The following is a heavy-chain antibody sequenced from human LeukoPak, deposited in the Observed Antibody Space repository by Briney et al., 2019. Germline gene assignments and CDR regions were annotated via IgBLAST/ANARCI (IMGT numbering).Heavy chain of an antibody. CDR3: ARGGVFSNYYFDY. J-gene: IGHJ4*02. D-gene: IGHD4-11*01. CDR1: GFTFIRGH. V-gene: IGHV3-53*01. CDR2: IYSGGSI. Sequence: GGSLRLSCAASGFTFIRGHITWLRQAPGKGLEWVSLIYSGGSIYYADSVKGRFTISRDNSNNTLYLQMNGLRAEDTAVYYCARGGVFSNYYFDYWGQGTLVTVSS.